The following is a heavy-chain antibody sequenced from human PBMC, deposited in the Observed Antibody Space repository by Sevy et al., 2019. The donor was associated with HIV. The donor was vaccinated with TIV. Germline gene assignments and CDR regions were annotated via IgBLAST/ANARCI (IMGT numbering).Heavy chain of an antibody. J-gene: IGHJ6*02. CDR2: IQSKTDGGST. Sequence: GGSLRLSCVASRFTFSKAWMSWVRQAPGKGLEWVGRIQSKTDGGSTDYAAPVKGRFTISRDDSKNTLYLQMEGLKTEDTGVYFCTSSSGGDSGNEPRSLSDMSYYYGMDVWGQGTTVTVSS. D-gene: IGHD5-12*01. V-gene: IGHV3-15*01. CDR1: RFTFSKAW. CDR3: TSSSGGDSGNEPRSLSDMSYYYGMDV.